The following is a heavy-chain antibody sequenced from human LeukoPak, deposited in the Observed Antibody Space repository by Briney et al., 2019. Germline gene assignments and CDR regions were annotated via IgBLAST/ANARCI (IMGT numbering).Heavy chain of an antibody. D-gene: IGHD2-21*02. CDR1: GFTFSGHA. CDR2: IDGSGSLT. CDR3: ARVSTVTANFDY. J-gene: IGHJ4*02. Sequence: GGSLRLSCGASGFTFSGHAMNWVRQPPGKGLQWVSGIDGSGSLTFYADFVKGRFTISRDNSENRLYLQMNSLRAEDTALYYCARVSTVTANFDYWGQGTLVTVSS. V-gene: IGHV3-23*05.